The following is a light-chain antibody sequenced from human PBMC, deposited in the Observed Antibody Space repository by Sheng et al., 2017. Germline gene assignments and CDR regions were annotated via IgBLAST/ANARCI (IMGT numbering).Light chain of an antibody. V-gene: IGKV3-20*01. CDR1: QSVDSSY. Sequence: EILLTQSPVTLSVSPGKRATLSCRASQSVDSSYLGWYQQRPGXAPRLLIYGASNRATDIPDRFSGSGSGTDFTLTINSLEPEDVAVYYCQQYLSSPRTFGQGTKVEI. J-gene: IGKJ1*01. CDR2: GAS. CDR3: QQYLSSPRT.